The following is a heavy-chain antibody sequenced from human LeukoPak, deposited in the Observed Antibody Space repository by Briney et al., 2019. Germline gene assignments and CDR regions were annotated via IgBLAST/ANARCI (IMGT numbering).Heavy chain of an antibody. CDR2: ISYDGPNK. CDR1: GFTFSSYG. Sequence: PGGSLRLSCAASGFTFSSYGMHWVRQAPGKGLEWVAVISYDGPNKYYADSVKGRFTISRDNSKNTLYLQMNSLRAEDTAVYYCARDGYGDYPRMTDAFDIWGQGTMVTVSS. D-gene: IGHD4-17*01. J-gene: IGHJ3*02. CDR3: ARDGYGDYPRMTDAFDI. V-gene: IGHV3-30*03.